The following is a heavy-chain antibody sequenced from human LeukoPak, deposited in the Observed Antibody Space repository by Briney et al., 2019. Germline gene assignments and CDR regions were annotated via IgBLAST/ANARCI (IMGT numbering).Heavy chain of an antibody. V-gene: IGHV4-30-2*01. CDR2: IYHSGST. J-gene: IGHJ4*02. CDR3: ASGGIVDILTGYYNKSIDY. D-gene: IGHD3-9*01. CDR1: GGSISSGGYS. Sequence: NPSQTLSLTCAVSGGSISSGGYSWSWIRQPPGKGLEWIGYIYHSGSTNYNPSLKSRVTISVDTSKNQFSLKLSSVTAADTAVYYCASGGIVDILTGYYNKSIDYWGQGTLVTVSS.